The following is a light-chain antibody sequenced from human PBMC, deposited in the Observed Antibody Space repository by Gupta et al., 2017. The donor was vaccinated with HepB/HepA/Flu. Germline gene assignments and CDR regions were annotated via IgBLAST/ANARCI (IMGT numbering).Light chain of an antibody. CDR3: EEWEDRMNGLV. Sequence: QSVLTQPPSASGTPGQRVTISCSGSSSNGGSNTVNWYQQLPGTAPKLLIYSNKQRPSGVPDRFSGSKSGTSASLAIXGXQSDDEXDYYCEEWEDRMNGLVFGGGTKMTVL. V-gene: IGLV1-44*01. J-gene: IGLJ2*01. CDR1: SSNGGSNT. CDR2: SNK.